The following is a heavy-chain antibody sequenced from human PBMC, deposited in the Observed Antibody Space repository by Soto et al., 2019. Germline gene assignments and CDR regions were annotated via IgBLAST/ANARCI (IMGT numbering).Heavy chain of an antibody. J-gene: IGHJ4*02. CDR2: INPNNGRT. Sequence: ASVKVSCKASGYTFTDSFIHCVRQAPGQGLEWMGWINPNNGRTTLAPKFQGRVTLIRDTSINTAYMDLSRLRSDDTAVYYCAREDADRGSFDFWGQGTLVTVSS. CDR1: GYTFTDSF. V-gene: IGHV1-2*02. CDR3: AREDADRGSFDF.